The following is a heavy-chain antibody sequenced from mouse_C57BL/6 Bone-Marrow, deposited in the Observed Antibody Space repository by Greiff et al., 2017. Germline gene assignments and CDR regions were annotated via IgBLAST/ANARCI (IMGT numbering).Heavy chain of an antibody. CDR3: ARRGFPDY. V-gene: IGHV5-6*02. CDR1: GFTFSSYG. J-gene: IGHJ2*01. Sequence: EVMLVESGGALVKPGGSLKLSCAASGFTFSSYGMSWVRQTPDKRLEWVATISSGGSYTYYPDSVKGRFTISRDNATNTLYLQMSSLKSEDTAMDYGARRGFPDYWGQGTTLTVSS. CDR2: ISSGGSYT.